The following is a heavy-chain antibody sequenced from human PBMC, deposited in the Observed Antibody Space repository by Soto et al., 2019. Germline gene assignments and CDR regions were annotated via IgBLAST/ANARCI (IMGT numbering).Heavy chain of an antibody. V-gene: IGHV3-74*01. CDR3: ARDLTYYDFWSGYHGNNWFEP. CDR1: GFTFSSYW. Sequence: GGSLRLSCAASGFTFSSYWMHWVRQAPGKGLVWVSRINSDGSSTSYADSVKGRFTISRDNAKNTLYLQMNSLRAEDTAVYYCARDLTYYDFWSGYHGNNWFEPWGQGTLVTVSS. J-gene: IGHJ5*02. CDR2: INSDGSST. D-gene: IGHD3-3*01.